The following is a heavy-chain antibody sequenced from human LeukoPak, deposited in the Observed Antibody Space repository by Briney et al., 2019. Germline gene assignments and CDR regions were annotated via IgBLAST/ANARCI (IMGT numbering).Heavy chain of an antibody. J-gene: IGHJ6*03. D-gene: IGHD1-1*01. CDR1: GFTFDDYG. CDR2: INWDGGST. V-gene: IGHV3-20*03. CDR3: ARDRAGRRSLYNYYYYMDV. Sequence: GGSLRLSSAASGFTFDDYGTSWVRQAPGQGLEWVSGINWDGGSTGYTDSVRGRLTISRDNAKNTLYLQKNSLRAEDTAVYYCARDRAGRRSLYNYYYYMDVWGKGTTVTVSS.